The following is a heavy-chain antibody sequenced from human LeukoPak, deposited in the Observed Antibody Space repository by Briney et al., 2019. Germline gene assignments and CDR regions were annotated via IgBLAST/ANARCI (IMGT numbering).Heavy chain of an antibody. CDR3: ARQPPTTLVIGSYDY. J-gene: IGHJ4*02. V-gene: IGHV5-51*01. Sequence: GESLKISCMGSGYSFTSYWIGWVRQMPGKGLEWMGIIHPGDSDTTYSPSFQGQVTISADKSISTAYLQWSSLKASDTAMYYCARQPPTTLVIGSYDYWGQGTLVSVSS. CDR2: IHPGDSDT. D-gene: IGHD4-23*01. CDR1: GYSFTSYW.